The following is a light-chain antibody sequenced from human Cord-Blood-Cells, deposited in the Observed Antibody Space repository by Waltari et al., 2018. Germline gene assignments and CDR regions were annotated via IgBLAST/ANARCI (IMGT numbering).Light chain of an antibody. Sequence: QSVLTQPPSVSGAPGQRVTISCTGSISNIGAGHDVHWYQQLPGTAPKLMIYGTSNRPSGVPDRCSGSKSRTSSSLAITGLQAEDEADYYCQSYDSSLSGSVVFGGGTKLTVL. CDR3: QSYDSSLSGSVV. CDR1: ISNIGAGHD. CDR2: GTS. J-gene: IGLJ2*01. V-gene: IGLV1-40*01.